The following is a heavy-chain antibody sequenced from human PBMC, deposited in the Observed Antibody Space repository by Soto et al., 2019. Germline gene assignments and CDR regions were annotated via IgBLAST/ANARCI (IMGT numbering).Heavy chain of an antibody. V-gene: IGHV4-38-2*02. J-gene: IGHJ2*01. Sequence: SETLSLTCAVSGYSISRSFYWGWIRQPPGKGLEWIGSIYHSGPTSYNPSLKSRVTISVDTSKNQFSLTLTSVTAADTAVYYCARDTMVTSPYWYFDVWGRGTQVTVSS. CDR1: GYSISRSFY. CDR2: IYHSGPT. CDR3: ARDTMVTSPYWYFDV. D-gene: IGHD2-21*02.